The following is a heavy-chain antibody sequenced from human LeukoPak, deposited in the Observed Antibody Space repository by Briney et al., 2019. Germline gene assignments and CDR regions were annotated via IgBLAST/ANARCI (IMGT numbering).Heavy chain of an antibody. CDR3: GPLGYCSSTSCYAEGGWFDP. D-gene: IGHD2-2*01. Sequence: GGSLRLSCAASGFTFSSYWMHWVRQAPGKGLVWVSRINSDGSSTSYADSVKGRFTISRDNAKNTLYLQMNSLRAEDTAVYYCGPLGYCSSTSCYAEGGWFDPWGQGTLVTVSS. V-gene: IGHV3-74*01. CDR2: INSDGSST. J-gene: IGHJ5*02. CDR1: GFTFSSYW.